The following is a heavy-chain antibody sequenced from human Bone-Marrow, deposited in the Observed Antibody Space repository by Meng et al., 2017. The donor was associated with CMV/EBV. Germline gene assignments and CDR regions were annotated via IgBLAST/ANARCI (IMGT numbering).Heavy chain of an antibody. CDR1: GFTFDRYS. D-gene: IGHD2-2*01. J-gene: IGHJ6*02. CDR2: ISGGGGSI. V-gene: IGHV3-21*01. CDR3: ARDGRDRLGVVLVPAAPLAYGMDV. Sequence: GESLKISCATSGFTFDRYSMNWVRQAPGKGLEWVSSISGGGGSIWYADSMKGRFTVSRDNAKSSQYLQMNSLRAEDTAVYYCARDGRDRLGVVLVPAAPLAYGMDVWGQGTTVTVSS.